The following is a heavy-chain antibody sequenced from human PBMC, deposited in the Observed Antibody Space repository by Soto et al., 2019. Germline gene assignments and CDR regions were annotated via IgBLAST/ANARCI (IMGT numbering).Heavy chain of an antibody. CDR3: TTDSPVAGGGPL. CDR1: GFTFDDYA. CDR2: ISWNSGRI. D-gene: IGHD6-19*01. V-gene: IGHV3-9*01. Sequence: GGSLRLSCAASGFTFDDYAIHWVRQAPGKGLEWVSGISWNSGRIGYADSVKGRFTISRDDSTNTLFLQMNSLKTEDTAVYYCTTDSPVAGGGPLWGQGTLVTVSS. J-gene: IGHJ4*02.